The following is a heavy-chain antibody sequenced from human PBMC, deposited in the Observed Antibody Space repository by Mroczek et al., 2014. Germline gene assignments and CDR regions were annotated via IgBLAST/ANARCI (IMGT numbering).Heavy chain of an antibody. Sequence: VQLVETGPGLVKPSETLSLTCTVFGGSISSYYWSWIRQPPGKGLEWIGYIYYSGSTNYNPSLKSRVTISVDTSKNQFSLKLSSVTAADTAVYYCARGKYYDFWSGPEDYYYYYMDVWGKGTTVTVSS. D-gene: IGHD3-3*01. CDR2: IYYSGST. V-gene: IGHV4-59*01. CDR3: ARGKYYDFWSGPEDYYYYYMDV. CDR1: GGSISSYY. J-gene: IGHJ6*03.